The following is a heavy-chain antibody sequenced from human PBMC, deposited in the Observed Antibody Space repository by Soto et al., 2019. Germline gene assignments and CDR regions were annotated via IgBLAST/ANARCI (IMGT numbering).Heavy chain of an antibody. Sequence: GASVKVSCKASGGTSSSYAISWVRQAPGQGLEWMGGIIPIFGTAIYAQKFQGRATITADESTSTAYLELSSLRSEYTAVYYCAIVATIGAYDWFDPWGQGTLVTVSS. CDR3: AIVATIGAYDWFDP. V-gene: IGHV1-69*13. CDR2: IIPIFGTA. D-gene: IGHD5-12*01. J-gene: IGHJ5*02. CDR1: GGTSSSYA.